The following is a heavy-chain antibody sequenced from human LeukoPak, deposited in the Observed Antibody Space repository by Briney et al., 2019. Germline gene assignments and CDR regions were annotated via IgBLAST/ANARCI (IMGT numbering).Heavy chain of an antibody. CDR1: GGSISSGGYY. J-gene: IGHJ4*02. CDR2: IYTSGST. CDR3: ARGEWSSSGYFDY. Sequence: PSETLSLTCTVSGGSISSGGYYCSWIRQPAGKGLVWIGRIYTSGSTNYNPSLKSRVTISVDTSKNQFSLKLSSVTAADTAVYYGARGEWSSSGYFDYWGQGTLVTVSS. V-gene: IGHV4-61*02. D-gene: IGHD3-22*01.